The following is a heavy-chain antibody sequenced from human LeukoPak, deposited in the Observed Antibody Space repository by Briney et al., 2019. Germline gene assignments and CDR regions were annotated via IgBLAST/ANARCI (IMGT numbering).Heavy chain of an antibody. Sequence: GGSLRLSCAASGYTFSSFSINWVRRAPGKGLEWVSSISVRSNYIYYADSVRGRFTISGDDDRDSLYLQMNRLRAEDTAVYYCVRLRRNSDTSGYYYYYDFWGQGTLVTASS. CDR2: ISVRSNYI. J-gene: IGHJ4*02. V-gene: IGHV3-21*01. D-gene: IGHD3-22*01. CDR3: VRLRRNSDTSGYYYYYDF. CDR1: GYTFSSFS.